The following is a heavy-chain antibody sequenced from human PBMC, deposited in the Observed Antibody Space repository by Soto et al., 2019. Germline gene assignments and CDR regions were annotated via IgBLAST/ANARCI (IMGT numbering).Heavy chain of an antibody. CDR1: GGSINSYY. J-gene: IGHJ5*02. CDR2: IYSSGIT. V-gene: IGHV4-4*07. CDR3: ARHRFGELLSTLTGNWFDP. Sequence: TSETLSLTCTVSGGSINSYYWSWVRQPAGKGLEWIWRIYSSGITNYNPSLKSRSTISIDTSKNKFSLKLNSVTAADTAVYYCARHRFGELLSTLTGNWFDPWGQGTLVTVSS. D-gene: IGHD3-10*01.